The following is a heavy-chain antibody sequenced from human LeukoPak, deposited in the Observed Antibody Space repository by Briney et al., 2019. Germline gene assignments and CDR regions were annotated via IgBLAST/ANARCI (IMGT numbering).Heavy chain of an antibody. CDR1: GYTFTGYY. V-gene: IGHV1-18*04. Sequence: ASVKVSCKASGYTFTGYYMHWVRQAPGQGLEWMGWISAYNGNTNYAQKLQGRVTMTTDTSTSTAYMELRSLRSEDTAVYYCARVGAYYDSSGSVYWGQGTLVTVSS. D-gene: IGHD3-22*01. J-gene: IGHJ4*02. CDR2: ISAYNGNT. CDR3: ARVGAYYDSSGSVY.